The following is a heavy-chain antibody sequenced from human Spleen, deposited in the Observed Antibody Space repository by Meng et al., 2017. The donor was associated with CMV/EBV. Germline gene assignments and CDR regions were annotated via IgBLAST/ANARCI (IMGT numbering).Heavy chain of an antibody. J-gene: IGHJ4*02. Sequence: ETLSLTGAVSGDSISSGHWWTWVRQFPGTGLEWVSAISGSGGSTYYADSVKGRFTISRDNSKNTLYLQMNSLRAEDTAVYYCATQRTLNYYDSSGYFDYWGQGTLVTVSS. D-gene: IGHD3-22*01. CDR2: ISGSGGST. CDR1: GDSISSGHW. CDR3: ATQRTLNYYDSSGYFDY. V-gene: IGHV3-23*01.